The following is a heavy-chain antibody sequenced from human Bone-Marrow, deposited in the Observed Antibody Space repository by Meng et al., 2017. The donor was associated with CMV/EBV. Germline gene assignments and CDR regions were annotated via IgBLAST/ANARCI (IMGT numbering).Heavy chain of an antibody. CDR2: IYHSGST. Sequence: GSLRLSCAVSGGSISSSNWWSWVRQPPGKGLEWIGEIYHSGSTNYNPSLKSRVTISVDTSKNQFSLKLSSVTAADTAVYYCARVCSSTSCSFDYWGQGTLVTVSS. D-gene: IGHD2-2*01. CDR3: ARVCSSTSCSFDY. CDR1: GGSISSSNW. V-gene: IGHV4-4*02. J-gene: IGHJ4*02.